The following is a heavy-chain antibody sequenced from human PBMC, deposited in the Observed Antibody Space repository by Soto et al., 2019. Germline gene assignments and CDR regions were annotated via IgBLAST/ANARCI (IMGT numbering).Heavy chain of an antibody. D-gene: IGHD1-1*01. CDR1: GGTFRNSA. J-gene: IGHJ6*02. CDR3: ARDNDRPQLGGNYYYILDV. CDR2: IMPIFRTP. V-gene: IGHV1-69*12. Sequence: QVQLEQSGAEVKKPGSSVKVSCKASGGTFRNSAISWVRQAPGQGLEWMGGIMPIFRTPDYAQKFHGRVNITADESTGTAYMELSGLRSADTAVYFCARDNDRPQLGGNYYYILDVWGHGTTVTVSS.